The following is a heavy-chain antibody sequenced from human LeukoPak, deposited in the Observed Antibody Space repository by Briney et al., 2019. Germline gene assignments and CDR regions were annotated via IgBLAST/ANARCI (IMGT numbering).Heavy chain of an antibody. CDR1: GFTFSSYS. V-gene: IGHV3-21*01. CDR3: AKSPGSVIFRGDY. D-gene: IGHD5/OR15-5a*01. J-gene: IGHJ4*02. CDR2: ISSSSSYI. Sequence: GGSLRLSCAASGFTFSSYSMNWVRQAPGKGLEWVSSISSSSSYIYYADSVKGRFTISRDNAKNSLYLQMNSLRTEDTAVYYCAKSPGSVIFRGDYWGQGTLVTVSS.